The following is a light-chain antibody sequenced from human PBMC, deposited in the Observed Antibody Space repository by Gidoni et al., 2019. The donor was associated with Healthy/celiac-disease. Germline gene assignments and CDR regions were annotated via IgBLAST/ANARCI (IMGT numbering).Light chain of an antibody. J-gene: IGKJ1*01. V-gene: IGKV1-5*03. Sequence: DIQITQSPSTLSASVGDRVTITCRASQSISSWLAWYQQKPGKAPKILIYKASSLESGVPSRFSGSGSGKEFTINISSLQPDDFATYYCQQYNSYSWTFGQGTKVEIK. CDR1: QSISSW. CDR3: QQYNSYSWT. CDR2: KAS.